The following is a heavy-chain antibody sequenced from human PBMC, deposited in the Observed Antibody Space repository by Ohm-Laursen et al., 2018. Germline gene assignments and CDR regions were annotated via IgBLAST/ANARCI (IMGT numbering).Heavy chain of an antibody. Sequence: SLRLSCTASGFTFSSYAMSWVRQAPGKGLEWVSAISGSGGSTYYADSVKGRFTISRDNSKNTLYLQMNSLRAEDTAMYYCHDSSGYNWGQGTLVTVSS. CDR2: ISGSGGST. D-gene: IGHD3-22*01. J-gene: IGHJ4*02. V-gene: IGHV3-23*01. CDR3: HDSSGYN. CDR1: GFTFSSYA.